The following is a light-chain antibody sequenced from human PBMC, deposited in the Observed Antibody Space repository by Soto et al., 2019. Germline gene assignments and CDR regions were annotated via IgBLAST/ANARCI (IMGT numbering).Light chain of an antibody. CDR3: SSYTSSSTLV. Sequence: QSVLTQPASVSGSPGQSNTISCTGTSSDVGGYNYVSWYQQHPGKAPKLMIYDVSNRPSGVSNRFSGSKSGNTASLTITGLQAEDVAEYYCSSYTSSSTLVFGTGTKVTVL. CDR1: SSDVGGYNY. J-gene: IGLJ1*01. V-gene: IGLV2-14*01. CDR2: DVS.